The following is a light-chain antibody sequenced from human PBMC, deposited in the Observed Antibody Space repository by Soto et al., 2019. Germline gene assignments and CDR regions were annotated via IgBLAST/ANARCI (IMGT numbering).Light chain of an antibody. CDR3: CSYAGTSALV. J-gene: IGLJ2*01. CDR2: EVS. Sequence: QSALTQPASVSGSPGQSITISCTGTNSDIGSYDLVSWYQQHPGKAPKLMIYEVSKRPSGLSNRFSGSKSGNTASRTISGLQAEDGADYYCCSYAGTSALVFGGGTKLTVL. V-gene: IGLV2-23*02. CDR1: NSDIGSYDL.